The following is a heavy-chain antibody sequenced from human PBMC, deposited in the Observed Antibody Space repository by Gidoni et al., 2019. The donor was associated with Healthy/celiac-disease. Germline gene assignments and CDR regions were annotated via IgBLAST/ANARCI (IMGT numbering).Heavy chain of an antibody. J-gene: IGHJ3*02. V-gene: IGHV3-53*01. CDR3: ARHSGWSEADAFDI. CDR2: IYSGGST. CDR1: GFTVSSNY. D-gene: IGHD6-19*01. Sequence: EVQLVESGGGLIQPGGSLRLSCSASGFTVSSNYMSWVRQASGKGLGWVSVIYSGGSTYYADSVKGRFTISRDNSKNTLYLQMNSLRAEDTAVYYCARHSGWSEADAFDIWGQGTMVTVSS.